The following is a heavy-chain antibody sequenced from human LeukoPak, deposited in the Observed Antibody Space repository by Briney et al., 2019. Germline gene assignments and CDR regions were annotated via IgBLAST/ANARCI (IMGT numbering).Heavy chain of an antibody. CDR3: ARDYSTIGNWFDP. V-gene: IGHV1-2*02. CDR2: INPNSGGT. Sequence: ASVKVSCKASGYTFTGYYMHWVRQAPGQGLEWMGWINPNSGGTNYAQKFQGRVTMTRDTSISTAYMELSRLRSDDTAVYYCARDYSTIGNWFDPWGQGTLVTVSS. CDR1: GYTFTGYY. D-gene: IGHD2/OR15-2a*01. J-gene: IGHJ5*02.